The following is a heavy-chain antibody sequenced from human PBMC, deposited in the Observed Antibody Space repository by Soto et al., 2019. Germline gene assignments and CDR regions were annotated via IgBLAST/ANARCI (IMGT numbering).Heavy chain of an antibody. J-gene: IGHJ3*02. CDR2: ISGSGGST. CDR1: GFTFSSYA. CDR3: AKGEDYYDSSVDAFDI. Sequence: EVQLLESGGGLVPPGGSLRLSCAASGFTFSSYAMSWVRQAPGKGLEWVSAISGSGGSTYYADSVKGRFTISRDNSKNTLYLQMNSLRAEDTAVYYCAKGEDYYDSSVDAFDIWGQGTMVTVSS. D-gene: IGHD3-22*01. V-gene: IGHV3-23*01.